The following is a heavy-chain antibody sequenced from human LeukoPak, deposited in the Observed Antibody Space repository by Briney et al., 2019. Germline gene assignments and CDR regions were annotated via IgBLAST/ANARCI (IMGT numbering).Heavy chain of an antibody. CDR3: ARDGYNPVAFDI. J-gene: IGHJ3*02. D-gene: IGHD5-24*01. CDR2: IYYSGST. Sequence: SETLSLTCTVSGGSISSSSYYWGWIRQPPGKGLEWIGSIYYSGSTYYNPSLKSRVTISVDTSKNQFSLKLSSVTAADTAVYYCARDGYNPVAFDIWGQGTVVTVSS. V-gene: IGHV4-39*01. CDR1: GGSISSSSYY.